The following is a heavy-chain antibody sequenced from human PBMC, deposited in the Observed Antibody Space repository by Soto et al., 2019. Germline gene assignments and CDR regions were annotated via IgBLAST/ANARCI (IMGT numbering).Heavy chain of an antibody. V-gene: IGHV3-49*03. J-gene: IGHJ4*02. D-gene: IGHD2-15*01. CDR3: TRPWDCSGGSCRNFDY. Sequence: GGSLRLSCTASGFTFGDYAMSWFRQAPGKGLEWVGFIRSKAYGGTTEYAASVKGRFTISRDDSKSIAYLQMNSLKTEDTAVYYCTRPWDCSGGSCRNFDYWGQGTLVTVSS. CDR1: GFTFGDYA. CDR2: IRSKAYGGTT.